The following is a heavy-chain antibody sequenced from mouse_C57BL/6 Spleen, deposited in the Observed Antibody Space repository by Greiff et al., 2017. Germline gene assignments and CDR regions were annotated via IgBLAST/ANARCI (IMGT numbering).Heavy chain of an antibody. D-gene: IGHD1-1*01. Sequence: QVQLQQPGAELVKPGASVKMSCKASGYTFTSYWITWVKQRPGQGLEWIGDIYPGSGSTNYNEKFKSKATLTVDTSSSTAYMQLSSLTSEDSAVYYCARGTFYYGSREEFAYWGQGTLVTVSA. CDR2: IYPGSGST. CDR3: ARGTFYYGSREEFAY. J-gene: IGHJ3*01. V-gene: IGHV1-55*01. CDR1: GYTFTSYW.